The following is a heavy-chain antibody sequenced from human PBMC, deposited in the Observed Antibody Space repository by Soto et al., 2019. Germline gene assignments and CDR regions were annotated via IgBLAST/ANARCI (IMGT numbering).Heavy chain of an antibody. D-gene: IGHD5-12*01. J-gene: IGHJ6*02. V-gene: IGHV1-69*01. Sequence: QVQLVQSGAEVRKPGSSVQVSCKASGGTVNSFAISWVRQAPGQGLEWMGGTIPIFDTANYAQEFEGRLTIIADESTNTAYMELGSLRSEDTAVYYCAVVVATTSSYGMDVWGQGTTVTVSS. CDR3: AVVVATTSSYGMDV. CDR2: TIPIFDTA. CDR1: GGTVNSFA.